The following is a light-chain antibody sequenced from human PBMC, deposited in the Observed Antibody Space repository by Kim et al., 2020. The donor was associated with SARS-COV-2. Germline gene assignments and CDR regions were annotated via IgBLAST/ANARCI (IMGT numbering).Light chain of an antibody. J-gene: IGLJ1*01. CDR1: SSDVGGYDY. CDR3: SSRTSSSTYV. V-gene: IGLV2-14*03. Sequence: LTQPASVSGSPGQSITISCTGTSSDVGGYDYVSWYQQHPDKAPKLLIYDVSNRPSGVSNRFSGSKSGNTASLTISGLQAEDEADYYCSSRTSSSTYVFGTGTKVTVL. CDR2: DVS.